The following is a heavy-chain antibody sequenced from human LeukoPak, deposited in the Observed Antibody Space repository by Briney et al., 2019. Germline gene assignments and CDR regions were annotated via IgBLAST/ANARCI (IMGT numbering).Heavy chain of an antibody. CDR2: ISAYNGNT. D-gene: IGHD6-13*01. Sequence: ASVKVSCKAFGYTFTSYGISWVRQAPGQGLEWMGWISAYNGNTNYAQKLQGRVTMTTDTSTSTAYMELRSLRSDDTAVYYCARVGIAAAGTIDVDYWGQGTLVSVSS. V-gene: IGHV1-18*01. CDR1: GYTFTSYG. J-gene: IGHJ4*02. CDR3: ARVGIAAAGTIDVDY.